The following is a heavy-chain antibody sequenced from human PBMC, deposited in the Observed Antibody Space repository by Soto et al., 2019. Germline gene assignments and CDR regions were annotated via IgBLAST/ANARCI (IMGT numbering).Heavy chain of an antibody. CDR3: ARQIYDSDTCPNFQYYFES. J-gene: IGHJ4*02. Sequence: SLKISCKSSGYRFTSYWIGWVLQMPGKGLEWMGIIYPGDSEIRYSPSFQGQVTISADKSTSTAYLQWNSLKASDTAMYYCARQIYDSDTCPNFQYYFESWVQVNPVIVHS. CDR1: GYRFTSYW. V-gene: IGHV5-51*01. D-gene: IGHD3-22*01. CDR2: IYPGDSEI.